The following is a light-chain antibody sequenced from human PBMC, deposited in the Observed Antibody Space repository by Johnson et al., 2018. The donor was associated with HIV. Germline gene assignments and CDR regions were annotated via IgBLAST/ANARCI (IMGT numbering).Light chain of an antibody. CDR3: GTWDTRLSAHV. CDR1: TSNIGNNY. V-gene: IGLV1-51*02. Sequence: QSVLTQPPSVSAAPGQKVTVSCSGSTSNIGNNYVSWYQQLPGTAPKLLIYENNKRPSGIPDRFSGSKSGTSATLGITGLPTGEEADYYGGTWDTRLSAHVFVTGTRVTVL. CDR2: ENN. J-gene: IGLJ1*01.